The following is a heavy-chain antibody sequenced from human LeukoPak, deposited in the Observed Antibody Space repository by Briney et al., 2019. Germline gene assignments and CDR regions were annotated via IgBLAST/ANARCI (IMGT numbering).Heavy chain of an antibody. Sequence: GGSLRLSCAASGFTFSTYAMTWVRQAPGKGLEWVSGISTSGDRTYYADSVKGRFTISRDNSKNTLYLQMNSLRAEDTAEYYCARSAVGTSCCTAVDYWGQGTPVTVSS. J-gene: IGHJ4*02. CDR1: GFTFSTYA. D-gene: IGHD1-26*01. CDR2: ISTSGDRT. CDR3: ARSAVGTSCCTAVDY. V-gene: IGHV3-23*01.